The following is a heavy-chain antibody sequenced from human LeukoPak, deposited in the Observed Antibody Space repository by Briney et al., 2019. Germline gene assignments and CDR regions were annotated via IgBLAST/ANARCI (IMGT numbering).Heavy chain of an antibody. D-gene: IGHD6-13*01. V-gene: IGHV4-39*07. CDR2: IYYSGRT. J-gene: IGHJ4*02. CDR3: ARGGSSWYDGIDY. CDR1: GVSISSSGYY. Sequence: PSETLSLTCTVSGVSISSSGYYWGWIRQPPGKGLEWIGSIYYSGRTYYNPSLKSRVTMSVDTSKNQFSLKLNSVTAADTAVYYCARGGSSWYDGIDYWGQGTLVTVSS.